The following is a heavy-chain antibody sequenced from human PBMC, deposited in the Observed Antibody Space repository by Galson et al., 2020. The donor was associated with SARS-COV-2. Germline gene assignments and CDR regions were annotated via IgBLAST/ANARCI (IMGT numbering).Heavy chain of an antibody. CDR3: ARCPTSSEVQSHFDF. Sequence: SGPTLVKPTQTLKLTCTFSGFSLRTSRMRVSWIRQPPGKALEWLARIDWDDDTFYNTSLRARLTISKDTSKNQVVLTMTNVDPVDTATYYCARCPTSSEVQSHFDFWGQGILVTVSP. V-gene: IGHV2-70*04. CDR2: IDWDDDT. D-gene: IGHD3-16*01. J-gene: IGHJ4*02. CDR1: GFSLRTSRMR.